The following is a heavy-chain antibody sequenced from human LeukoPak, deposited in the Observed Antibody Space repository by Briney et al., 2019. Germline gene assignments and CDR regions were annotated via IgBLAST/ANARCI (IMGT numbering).Heavy chain of an antibody. D-gene: IGHD6-19*01. CDR1: GFMFSSYG. V-gene: IGHV3-30*18. J-gene: IGHJ4*02. Sequence: PGGSLRLSCAASGFMFSSYGMHWVRQAPGKGLEWVAVISYDGSNKYYADSVKGRCTISRDNSKNTLYLQMNSLRAEDTAVYYCAKDHRIAVAGPTNPYYFDYWGQGTLVTVSS. CDR2: ISYDGSNK. CDR3: AKDHRIAVAGPTNPYYFDY.